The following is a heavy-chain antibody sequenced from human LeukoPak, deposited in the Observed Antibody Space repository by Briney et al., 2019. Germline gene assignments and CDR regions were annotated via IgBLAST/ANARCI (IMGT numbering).Heavy chain of an antibody. J-gene: IGHJ4*02. V-gene: IGHV3-66*01. Sequence: PGGSLRLSCAASGFTVSSNYMSWVRQAPGKGLEWVSVIYSGGSTYYADSVKGRFTISRDNSKNTLYLQMNSLRAEDTAVYYCAREVPVDTAMAGDYWGQGTLVTVSS. D-gene: IGHD5-18*01. CDR1: GFTVSSNY. CDR2: IYSGGST. CDR3: AREVPVDTAMAGDY.